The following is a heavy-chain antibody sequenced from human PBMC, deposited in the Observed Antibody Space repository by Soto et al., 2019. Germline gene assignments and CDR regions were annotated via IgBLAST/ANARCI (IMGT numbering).Heavy chain of an antibody. V-gene: IGHV3-73*02. CDR1: GFTFSGST. CDR3: ARHQGYVYGSNSLDD. D-gene: IGHD3-10*01. CDR2: TRSKTYSYAT. J-gene: IGHJ4*02. Sequence: EVQLVESGGGLVQPGGSLTLSCATSGFTFSGSTIHWVRQASGKGLEWVGRTRSKTYSYATAYAASVKGRFTISRDDSQSTAYLQMNSLKTEDTAVYYCARHQGYVYGSNSLDDWGQGTLVTVSS.